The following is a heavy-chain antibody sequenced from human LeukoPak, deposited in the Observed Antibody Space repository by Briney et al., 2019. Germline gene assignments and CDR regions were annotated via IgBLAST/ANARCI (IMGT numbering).Heavy chain of an antibody. D-gene: IGHD6-13*01. V-gene: IGHV1-2*02. CDR1: AYSFTSYW. CDR2: INPNSGGT. CDR3: ARGQQQLVLAYSQH. J-gene: IGHJ1*01. Sequence: GESLKISCKGSAYSFTSYWIGWVRQMPGKGLEWMGWINPNSGGTNYAQKFQGRVTMTRDTSISTAYMELSRLRSDDTAVYYCARGQQQLVLAYSQHWGQGTLVTVSS.